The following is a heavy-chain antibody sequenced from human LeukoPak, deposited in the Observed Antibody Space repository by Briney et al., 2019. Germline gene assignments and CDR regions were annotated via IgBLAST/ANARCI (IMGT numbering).Heavy chain of an antibody. D-gene: IGHD3-9*01. CDR3: ARWRYLDV. CDR1: GGSISTLY. J-gene: IGHJ6*02. Sequence: SETLSLTCTVSGGSISTLYWSWVRQPPGKGLEYIGYIDYSGSANYNPSLKSRVTISVDTSKNQFSLKPSSVTAADTAIYYCARWRYLDVWGQGTTVTVSS. CDR2: IDYSGSA. V-gene: IGHV4-59*11.